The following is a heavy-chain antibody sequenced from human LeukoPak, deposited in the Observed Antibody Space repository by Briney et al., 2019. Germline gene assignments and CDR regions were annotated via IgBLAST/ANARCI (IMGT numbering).Heavy chain of an antibody. Sequence: SETLCLTCTVSGGSFSSSSYYCGWIRQPPGKGLEWLASIFDTRTTSSNPSLKSRLTLSGDTSQNQFSLRLSSLTAADTATYYCARAYHYDSGSRGTAFDIWGQGTMVTVSS. CDR1: GGSFSSSSYY. CDR3: ARAYHYDSGSRGTAFDI. J-gene: IGHJ3*02. D-gene: IGHD3-10*01. CDR2: IFDTRTT. V-gene: IGHV4-39*02.